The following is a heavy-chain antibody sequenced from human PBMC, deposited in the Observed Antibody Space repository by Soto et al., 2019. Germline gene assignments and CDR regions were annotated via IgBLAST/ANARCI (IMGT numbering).Heavy chain of an antibody. CDR1: GGSFSCYY. V-gene: IGHV4-34*01. Sequence: SETLSLTCAVYGGSFSCYYWSWIRQPPGKGLEWIGEINHSGSTNYNPSLKSRVTISVDTSKNQFSLKLSSVTAADTAVYYCARGTIVIVPAAHYSCMDVWGQGTTVTVSS. D-gene: IGHD2-2*01. J-gene: IGHJ6*02. CDR3: ARGTIVIVPAAHYSCMDV. CDR2: INHSGST.